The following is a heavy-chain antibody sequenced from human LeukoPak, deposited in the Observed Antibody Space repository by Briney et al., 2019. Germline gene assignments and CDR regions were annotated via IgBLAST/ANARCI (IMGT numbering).Heavy chain of an antibody. J-gene: IGHJ4*02. Sequence: PGGSLRLSCAASGFTFSAYSMNWVRQAPGKGLEWVSFIIGSGDLIYYADSVKGRFTISRDNSKNSLYLQMNSLRTEDTALYYCAKDLGFRSTWNQFDYWGQGTLVTVSS. CDR1: GFTFSAYS. D-gene: IGHD1-1*01. CDR2: IIGSGDLI. V-gene: IGHV3-43*02. CDR3: AKDLGFRSTWNQFDY.